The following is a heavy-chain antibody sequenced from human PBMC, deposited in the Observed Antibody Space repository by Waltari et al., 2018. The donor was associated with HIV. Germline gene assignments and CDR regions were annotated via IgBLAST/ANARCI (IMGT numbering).Heavy chain of an antibody. D-gene: IGHD3-10*01. V-gene: IGHV3-23*03. Sequence: EEQLFESGGGLVPPGGSLRLSCAASGFDFSKFVMNWVRQAPGKWPGWVSGISTASTNIYYAESVKGRFTIYRDNSRSTLYLQMNSLRDEDTATYYCAKDHPGNYYHIYGMDVWGQGTTVSVTS. CDR2: ISTASTNI. CDR3: AKDHPGNYYHIYGMDV. CDR1: GFDFSKFV. J-gene: IGHJ6*02.